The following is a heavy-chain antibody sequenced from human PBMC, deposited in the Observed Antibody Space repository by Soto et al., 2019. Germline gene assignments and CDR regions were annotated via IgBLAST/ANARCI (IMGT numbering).Heavy chain of an antibody. D-gene: IGHD3-9*01. V-gene: IGHV1-46*01. J-gene: IGHJ6*02. Sequence: QVQLVQSGPEVKKPGASVKVSCKASGYTFTGHYLHWVRQAPGLGLEWMGWVNPSVGNTRYTQNFQGRVTMTRDTSTNSVYLEPSSLRSDDTAVYYCAKSILTGHEYYYGMDVWGQGTTVTVSS. CDR3: AKSILTGHEYYYGMDV. CDR1: GYTFTGHY. CDR2: VNPSVGNT.